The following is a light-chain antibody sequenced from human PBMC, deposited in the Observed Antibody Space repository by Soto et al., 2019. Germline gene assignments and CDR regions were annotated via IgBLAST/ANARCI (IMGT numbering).Light chain of an antibody. CDR2: NTS. CDR1: QTVGSF. V-gene: IGKV3-11*01. J-gene: IGKJ4*01. CDR3: QQHYNWPPLT. Sequence: EIVLTQSPATLSLSPGERATLSCRASQTVGSFLAWYQHKPGQAPRLLIYNTSKSTNGIPARFSGSGSGTDFTLTISSLEPEDVAVYYCQQHYNWPPLTFGGGTKVEMK.